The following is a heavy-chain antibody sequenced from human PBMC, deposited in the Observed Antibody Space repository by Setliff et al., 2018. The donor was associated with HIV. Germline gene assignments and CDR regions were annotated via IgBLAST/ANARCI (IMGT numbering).Heavy chain of an antibody. CDR3: ARFLGAAPPGWFDP. Sequence: PSETLSLTCTVSGGSISSYYWSWIRQPPGKGLEWIGYIYTSGSTNYNPSLKSRVPISVDTSKNQFSLKLTSVTAADTAVYYCARFLGAAPPGWFDPWGQGTLVTVSS. V-gene: IGHV4-4*08. CDR1: GGSISSYY. CDR2: IYTSGST. D-gene: IGHD6-13*01. J-gene: IGHJ5*02.